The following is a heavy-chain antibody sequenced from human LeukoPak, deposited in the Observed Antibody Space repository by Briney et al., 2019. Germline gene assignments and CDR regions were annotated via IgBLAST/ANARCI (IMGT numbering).Heavy chain of an antibody. CDR2: IKRDGSEK. V-gene: IGHV3-7*01. D-gene: IGHD4-11*01. CDR3: ATYSTRNAREFQS. J-gene: IGHJ1*01. Sequence: GGSLRLSCAASGFTFSSYWVTWVRQAPGKGLEGVANIKRDGSEKNHLDSRFIISRDNAKMSLYLQMNSLRVEDTAVYYCATYSTRNAREFQSWGQGTLVTVSS. CDR1: GFTFSSYW.